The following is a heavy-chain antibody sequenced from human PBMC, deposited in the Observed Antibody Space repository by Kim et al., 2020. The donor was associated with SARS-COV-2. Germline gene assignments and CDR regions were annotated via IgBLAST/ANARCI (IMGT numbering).Heavy chain of an antibody. V-gene: IGHV1-69*01. J-gene: IGHJ6*02. CDR3: ARDHMVRGVFLRYYGMDV. Sequence: QGRVTITADESTSTAYMELSSLRSEDTAVYYCARDHMVRGVFLRYYGMDVWGQGTTVTVSS. D-gene: IGHD3-10*01.